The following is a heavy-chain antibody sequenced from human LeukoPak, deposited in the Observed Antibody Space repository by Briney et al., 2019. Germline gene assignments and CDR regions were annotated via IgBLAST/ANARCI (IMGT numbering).Heavy chain of an antibody. Sequence: PGGSLRLSCAASGSTFSSYWMHWVRQAPGKGLVWVSRINSDGSSTSYADSVKGRFTISRDNAKNTLYLQMNSLRAEDTAVYYCARGDIVATMSLGYYYYGMDVWGQGTTVTVSS. J-gene: IGHJ6*02. V-gene: IGHV3-74*01. CDR3: ARGDIVATMSLGYYYYGMDV. D-gene: IGHD5-12*01. CDR2: INSDGSST. CDR1: GSTFSSYW.